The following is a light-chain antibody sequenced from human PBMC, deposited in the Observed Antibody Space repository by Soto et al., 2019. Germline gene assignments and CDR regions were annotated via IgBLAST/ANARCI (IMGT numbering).Light chain of an antibody. CDR3: QQRTNWPPT. CDR1: QSVGSS. Sequence: EIVLTQSPATLSFSPGERATLSCRASQSVGSSLAWYQQKPGQAPRLLIYDASNRATGIPARFSGSGSGTDFTLTISSLEPEDFVFYYCQQRTNWPPTFGQGIRLDIK. CDR2: DAS. V-gene: IGKV3-11*01. J-gene: IGKJ5*01.